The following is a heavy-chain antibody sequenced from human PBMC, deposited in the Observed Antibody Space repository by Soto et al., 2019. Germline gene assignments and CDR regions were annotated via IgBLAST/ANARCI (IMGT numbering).Heavy chain of an antibody. CDR1: GLTFSSYG. D-gene: IGHD3-3*01. Sequence: QVQLVESGGGVVQPGRSLRLSCAASGLTFSSYGMHWVRQAPGKGLEWVAVISYDGSNKYYADSVKGRFTISRDNSKNTLYLQMNSLRAEDTAVYYCAKDLYDFWSGYPPYNWFDPWGQGTLVTVSS. V-gene: IGHV3-30*18. J-gene: IGHJ5*02. CDR2: ISYDGSNK. CDR3: AKDLYDFWSGYPPYNWFDP.